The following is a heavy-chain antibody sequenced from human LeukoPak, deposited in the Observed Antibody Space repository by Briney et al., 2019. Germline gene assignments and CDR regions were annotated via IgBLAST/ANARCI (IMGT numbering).Heavy chain of an antibody. CDR3: GRRHYGVGFEV. CDR1: GVSITSDNYY. J-gene: IGHJ3*01. D-gene: IGHD2-8*01. CDR2: IHDNGNT. Sequence: PSETLSLTCSASGVSITSDNYYWNWIRQPPGKGLEWIGTIHDNGNTYYSASLKSRVTISRDTSNNRFSLQLSSVTAADTAVYFCGRRHYGVGFEVWGQGTKVTVSS. V-gene: IGHV4-39*01.